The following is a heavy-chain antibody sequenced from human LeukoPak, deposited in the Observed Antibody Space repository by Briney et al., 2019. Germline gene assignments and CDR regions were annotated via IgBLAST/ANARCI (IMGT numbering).Heavy chain of an antibody. CDR1: GFTFSSYA. Sequence: PGGSLRLSCAASGFTFSSYAMSWVRQAPGKGLEWVSTISGSGGSTYYADSVKGRFTISRDNSKNTVYLQMNSLRAEDTAVYNCAKSSGIGVAGGPIDYWGQGTLVTVSS. D-gene: IGHD6-19*01. CDR2: ISGSGGST. J-gene: IGHJ4*02. V-gene: IGHV3-23*01. CDR3: AKSSGIGVAGGPIDY.